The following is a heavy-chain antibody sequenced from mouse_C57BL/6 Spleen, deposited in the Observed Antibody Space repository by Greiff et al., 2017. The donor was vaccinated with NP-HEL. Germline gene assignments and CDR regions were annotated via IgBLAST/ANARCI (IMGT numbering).Heavy chain of an antibody. CDR3: ARNYGSFDY. CDR2: INPNNGGT. V-gene: IGHV1-22*01. CDR1: GYPFTDYN. Sequence: VHVKQSGPELVKPGASVKMSCKASGYPFTDYNMHWVKQSHGKSLEWIGYINPNNGGTSYNQKFKGKATLTVNKSSSTAYMELRSLTSEDSAVYYCARNYGSFDYWGQGTTLTVSS. J-gene: IGHJ2*01. D-gene: IGHD1-1*01.